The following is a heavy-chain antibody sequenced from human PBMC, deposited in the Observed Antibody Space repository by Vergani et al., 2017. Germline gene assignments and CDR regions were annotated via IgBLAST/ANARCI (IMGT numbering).Heavy chain of an antibody. J-gene: IGHJ4*02. CDR3: ARLRYSYDSSGYWLFDY. CDR2: IIPIFGTA. D-gene: IGHD3-22*01. CDR1: GGTFSSYA. V-gene: IGHV1-69*01. Sequence: QVQLVQSGAEVKKPGSSVKVSCKASGGTFSSYAISWVRQAPGQGLEWMGGIIPIFGTANYAQKFQGRVTITADESTSTAYMELSSLRSEDTAVYYCARLRYSYDSSGYWLFDYWGQGTLVTVSS.